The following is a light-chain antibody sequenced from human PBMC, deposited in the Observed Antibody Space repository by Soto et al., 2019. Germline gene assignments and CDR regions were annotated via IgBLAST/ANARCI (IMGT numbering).Light chain of an antibody. CDR2: GAS. V-gene: IGKV3-20*01. CDR3: QQFGVSPT. CDR1: QTITPTF. J-gene: IGKJ4*01. Sequence: EIVLTQSPGTLSLSPGERATLSCRASQTITPTFLAWYQQKPGQAPRLLIYGASSRATDIPDRFSGSGSGTDFNLTISKLEPEDFAVYYCQQFGVSPTLGGATKVDIK.